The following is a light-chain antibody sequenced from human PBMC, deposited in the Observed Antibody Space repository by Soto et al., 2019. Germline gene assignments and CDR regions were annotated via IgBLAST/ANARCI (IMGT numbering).Light chain of an antibody. CDR2: GAS. CDR1: QSVSSSF. V-gene: IGKV3-20*01. CDR3: QQYGRSPWT. J-gene: IGKJ1*01. Sequence: EFVLTQSPGTLSLSPGERATLSCRASQSVSSSFLAWYQQKPGQAPRLLIYGASSRATGIPDRFSGSGSGTDFTLTISRLEPEDCAVYYCQQYGRSPWTFGQGTKVEIK.